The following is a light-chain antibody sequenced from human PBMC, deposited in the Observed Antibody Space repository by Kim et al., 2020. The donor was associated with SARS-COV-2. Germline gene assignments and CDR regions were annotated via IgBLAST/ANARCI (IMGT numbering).Light chain of an antibody. J-gene: IGLJ3*02. CDR1: NIGSKS. V-gene: IGLV3-21*04. Sequence: SYELTQPPSVSVAPGKTARITCGGNNIGSKSVHWYQQKPGQAPVLVIYYDSDRPSGIPERFSGSNSGNTATLTISRVEDGDEADYYCQVWDSSSDHRVFGGGSKMT. CDR2: YDS. CDR3: QVWDSSSDHRV.